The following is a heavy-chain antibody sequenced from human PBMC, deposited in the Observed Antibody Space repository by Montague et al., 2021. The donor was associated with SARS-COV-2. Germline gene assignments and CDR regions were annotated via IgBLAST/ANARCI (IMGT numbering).Heavy chain of an antibody. CDR1: GGFISSYY. CDR2: IYTSGST. V-gene: IGHV4-4*07. Sequence: SETLSLTCTVSGGFISSYYWSWIRQPAGKGLEWIGRIYTSGSTNYNPSXXSRVTMSVDTSKNQFSLKLSSVTAADTAVYYCAREAWFGDKTSASEYYGMDVWGQGTTVTVSS. D-gene: IGHD3-10*01. CDR3: AREAWFGDKTSASEYYGMDV. J-gene: IGHJ6*02.